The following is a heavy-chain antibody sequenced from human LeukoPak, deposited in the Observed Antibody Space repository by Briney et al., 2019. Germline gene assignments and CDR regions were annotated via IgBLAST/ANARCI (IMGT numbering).Heavy chain of an antibody. CDR3: ARDLNAAAGTPEGVY. CDR2: ISSSSSYI. V-gene: IGHV3-21*01. J-gene: IGHJ4*02. D-gene: IGHD6-13*01. CDR1: GFTFSSYN. Sequence: PGGSLRLSCAASGFTFSSYNMNWVRQAPGKGLEWVSSISSSSSYIYYADSVKGRFTISRDNAKNSLYLQMNSLRAEDTAVYYCARDLNAAAGTPEGVYWGQGTLVTVSS.